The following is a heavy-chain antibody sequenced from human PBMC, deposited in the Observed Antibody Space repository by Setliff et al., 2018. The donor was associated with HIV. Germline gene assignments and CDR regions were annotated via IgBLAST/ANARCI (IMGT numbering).Heavy chain of an antibody. D-gene: IGHD1-26*01. CDR1: GFTFSTYS. CDR3: TTDGLLVGACFDY. V-gene: IGHV3-15*01. CDR2: IKSNSAGGTT. J-gene: IGHJ4*02. Sequence: PGGSLRLSCAASGFTFSTYSMTWVRQAPGKGLEWVGRIKSNSAGGTTDYPAAAKGRFSISRDDSKNTLYLQMYNLQTDDTAVYYCTTDGLLVGACFDYWGQGALVTVSS.